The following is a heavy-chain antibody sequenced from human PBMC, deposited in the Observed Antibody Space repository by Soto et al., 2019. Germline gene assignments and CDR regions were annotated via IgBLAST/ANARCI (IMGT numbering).Heavy chain of an antibody. V-gene: IGHV3-23*01. J-gene: IGHJ4*02. Sequence: LSCAGSGFTFSTYAMSWVRQAPGKGLEWVALISGSGVNTNYAGSVKGRFTISRDNSKNTLFLQMNSLGGEDTAIYYCAKWAGSGWAPNDYWGQGTLVTVSS. CDR3: AKWAGSGWAPNDY. CDR1: GFTFSTYA. CDR2: ISGSGVNT. D-gene: IGHD6-19*01.